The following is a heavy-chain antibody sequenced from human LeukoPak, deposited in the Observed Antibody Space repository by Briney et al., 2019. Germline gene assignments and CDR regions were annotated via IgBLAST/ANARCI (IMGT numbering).Heavy chain of an antibody. CDR2: IYYSGST. CDR3: ARIKGSGIVVVPAALDAFDI. V-gene: IGHV4-59*12. CDR1: GGSISSYY. J-gene: IGHJ3*02. Sequence: PSETLSLTCTVSGGSISSYYWSWIRQPPGKGLEWTGYIYYSGSTNYNPSLKSRVTMSVDTSKNQFSLKLSSVTAVDTAVYYCARIKGSGIVVVPAALDAFDIWGQGTMVTVSS. D-gene: IGHD2-2*01.